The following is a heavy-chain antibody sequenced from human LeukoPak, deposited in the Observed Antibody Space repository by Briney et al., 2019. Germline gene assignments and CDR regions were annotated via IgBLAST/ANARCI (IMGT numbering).Heavy chain of an antibody. Sequence: SETLSLTCTVSGGSISSGGYYWSWIRQPPGKGLEWIGYIYHSGSTYYNPSLKSRVTISVDRSKNQFSLKLSSVTAADTAVYYCARERRDYDFGGNWFDPWGQGTLDTVSS. CDR2: IYHSGST. V-gene: IGHV4-30-2*01. D-gene: IGHD3-3*01. J-gene: IGHJ5*02. CDR1: GGSISSGGYY. CDR3: ARERRDYDFGGNWFDP.